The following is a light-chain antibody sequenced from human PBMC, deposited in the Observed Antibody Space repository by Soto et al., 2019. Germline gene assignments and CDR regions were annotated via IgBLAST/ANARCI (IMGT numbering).Light chain of an antibody. V-gene: IGKV3-15*01. CDR3: QQYNNWPPLT. J-gene: IGKJ4*01. CDR1: KSVSNN. CDR2: GAS. Sequence: EIVMTQSPATLSVSPGERAILSCRASKSVSNNLAWYQQKPGQAPRLLIYGASTRATGIPARFSGSGSGTEFTLSISSLQSEDIAIYSCQQYNNWPPLTFGGGTKVEIK.